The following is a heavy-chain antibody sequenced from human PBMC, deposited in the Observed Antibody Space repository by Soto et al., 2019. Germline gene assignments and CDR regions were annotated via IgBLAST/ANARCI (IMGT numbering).Heavy chain of an antibody. J-gene: IGHJ4*02. Sequence: QVQLVESGGGVVQPGRSLRLSCAASGFTFSSYAMHWVRQAPGKGLEWVAVISYDGSNKYYADSVKGRFTISRDNSKNTLYLQMNSLRAEDTAVYYCARDRTSVVVTAMDGYFDYWGQGTLVTVSS. CDR3: ARDRTSVVVTAMDGYFDY. D-gene: IGHD2-21*02. V-gene: IGHV3-30-3*01. CDR1: GFTFSSYA. CDR2: ISYDGSNK.